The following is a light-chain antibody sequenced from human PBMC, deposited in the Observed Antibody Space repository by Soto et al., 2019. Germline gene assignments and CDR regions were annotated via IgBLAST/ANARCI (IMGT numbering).Light chain of an antibody. Sequence: LTQPPSVSVAPGKTARITCGGNNIGSKSVHWYQQKPGQAPVLVIYYDSDRPSGIPERFSGSNSGNTATLTISRVEAGDEADYYCQVWDSSSDPLYVFGTGTKVTVL. CDR3: QVWDSSSDPLYV. CDR2: YDS. J-gene: IGLJ1*01. CDR1: NIGSKS. V-gene: IGLV3-21*04.